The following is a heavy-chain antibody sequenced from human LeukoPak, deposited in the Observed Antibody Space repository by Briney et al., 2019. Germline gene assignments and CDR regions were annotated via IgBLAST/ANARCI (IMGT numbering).Heavy chain of an antibody. CDR2: IYPGDSDT. V-gene: IGHV5-51*01. D-gene: IGHD3-10*01. Sequence: PGESLQISCKGSGYSFTSYWIGWVRQLPGKGLEWMGIIYPGDSDTRYSPSFQGQVTISADKSISTAYLQWSSLKASDTAMYYCARRLLWFGENLWAFDIWGQGTMVTVSS. CDR3: ARRLLWFGENLWAFDI. CDR1: GYSFTSYW. J-gene: IGHJ3*02.